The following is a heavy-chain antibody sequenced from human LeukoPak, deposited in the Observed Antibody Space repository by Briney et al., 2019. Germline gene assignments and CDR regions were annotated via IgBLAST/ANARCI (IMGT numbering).Heavy chain of an antibody. CDR2: INWNGGST. CDR3: AREYAALGFDI. J-gene: IGHJ3*02. D-gene: IGHD7-27*01. V-gene: IGHV3-20*04. Sequence: GGSLRLSCAASGLTFDDRGMSWVRQAPGKGLEWVSGINWNGGSTAYADSVKGRFTISRDNAKKSLYLQMNSLRGEDTALYYCAREYAALGFDIWGQGTMVTVSS. CDR1: GLTFDDRG.